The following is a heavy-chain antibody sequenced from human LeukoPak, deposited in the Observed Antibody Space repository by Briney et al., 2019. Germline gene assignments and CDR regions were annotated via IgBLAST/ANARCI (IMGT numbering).Heavy chain of an antibody. CDR2: IKSKTDGGTT. CDR3: RLMAVGATIFDY. Sequence: PGGSLRLSCAASGFSFRTYVMTWVRQAPGKGLEWVGRIKSKTDGGTTDYAAPVKGRFTISRDDSKNTLYLQMNSLKTEDTAVYYCRLMAVGATIFDYWGQGTLVTVSS. J-gene: IGHJ4*02. D-gene: IGHD5-24*01. CDR1: GFSFRTYV. V-gene: IGHV3-15*01.